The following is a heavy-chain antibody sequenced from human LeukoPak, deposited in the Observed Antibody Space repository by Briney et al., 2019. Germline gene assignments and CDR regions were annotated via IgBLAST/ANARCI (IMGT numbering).Heavy chain of an antibody. CDR3: TRDSGTAYAMDV. Sequence: GGSLRLSCDASGFSFSNYNMNWVRQAPGGGLEWLSYIHVGGTIIYSADSVKGRFTISRDNAKSSLYLQMNSLRAEDTAVYYCTRDSGTAYAMDVWGQGTTVTVSP. CDR2: IHVGGTII. V-gene: IGHV3-48*01. D-gene: IGHD2-21*01. J-gene: IGHJ6*01. CDR1: GFSFSNYN.